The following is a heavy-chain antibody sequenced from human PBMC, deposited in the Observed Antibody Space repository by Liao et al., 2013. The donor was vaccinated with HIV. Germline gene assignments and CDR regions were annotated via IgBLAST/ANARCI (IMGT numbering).Heavy chain of an antibody. J-gene: IGHJ3*02. CDR2: INHSGST. D-gene: IGHD3-10*01. CDR1: GGSFSGYY. V-gene: IGHV4-34*01. CDR3: ARVETYGAFDI. Sequence: QVQPQQWGAGLLKPSETLSLTCAVYGGSFSGYYWSWIRQPPGKGLEWIGEINHSGSTNYNPSLKSRVTISVDTSKNQFSLKLSSVTAADTAVYYCARVETYGAFDIWGQGTMVTVSS.